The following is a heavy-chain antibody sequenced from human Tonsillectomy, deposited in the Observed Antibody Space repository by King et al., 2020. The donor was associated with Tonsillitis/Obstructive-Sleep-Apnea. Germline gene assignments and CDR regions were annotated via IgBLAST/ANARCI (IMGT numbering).Heavy chain of an antibody. D-gene: IGHD3-9*01. CDR3: ARGLFPPYDYDILTGYHGGFDFDY. V-gene: IGHV4-59*01. CDR1: GGSISSYY. Sequence: VQLVESGPGLVKPSETLSLTCTVSGGSISSYYWSWIRQPPGKGLEWIGYIYYSGSTNYNPSLKSRVTISVDTSKNQFSLKLSSVTAADTAVYYCARGLFPPYDYDILTGYHGGFDFDYWGQGTLVTVSS. J-gene: IGHJ4*02. CDR2: IYYSGST.